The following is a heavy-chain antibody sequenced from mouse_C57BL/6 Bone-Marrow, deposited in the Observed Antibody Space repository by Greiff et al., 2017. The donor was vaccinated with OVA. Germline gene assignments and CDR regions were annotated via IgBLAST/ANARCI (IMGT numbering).Heavy chain of an antibody. J-gene: IGHJ1*03. CDR1: YTFSRRVH. Sequence: VQLQQSGPELARPWASVKISCQAFYTFSRRVHFAIRDTNYWMQWVKQRPGQGLEWIGALYPGNGDTSYNQKFKGKATLTADKSSSTAYMQLSRLTSEDSAVYYCAWGFFYWYFDVWGTGTTVTVSS. CDR2: GQGLEWIG. CDR3: SEDSAVYYCAWGFFYWYFDV. V-gene: IGHV1-87*01.